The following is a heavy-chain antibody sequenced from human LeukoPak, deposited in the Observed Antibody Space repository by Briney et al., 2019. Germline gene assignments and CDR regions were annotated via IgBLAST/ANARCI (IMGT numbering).Heavy chain of an antibody. CDR2: IKQDGSEK. J-gene: IGHJ4*02. D-gene: IGHD2-15*01. Sequence: GRSLRLSCAASGFAFSSYAMHWVRQGPGKGLEWVANIKQDGSEKYYVDSVKGRFTISRDNAKNSLYLQMNSLRAEDTAVYYCARESMVADDYWGQGTLVTVSS. CDR1: GFAFSSYA. V-gene: IGHV3-7*01. CDR3: ARESMVADDY.